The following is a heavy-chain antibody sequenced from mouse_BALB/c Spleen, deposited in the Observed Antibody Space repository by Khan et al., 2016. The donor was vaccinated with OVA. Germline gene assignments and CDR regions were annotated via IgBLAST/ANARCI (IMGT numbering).Heavy chain of an antibody. D-gene: IGHD2-4*01. CDR3: ARSLITTWYFDV. CDR1: GFTFSNFG. CDR2: ISSGSATI. Sequence: EVELVESGGGLVQPGGSRKLSCAASGFTFSNFGMHWVRQAPEKGLEWVAYISSGSATIYYADTVKGRFTISRDKPKNTPFLQMTSLRSEDTAVYYCARSLITTWYFDVWGAGTTVTVSS. V-gene: IGHV5-17*02. J-gene: IGHJ1*01.